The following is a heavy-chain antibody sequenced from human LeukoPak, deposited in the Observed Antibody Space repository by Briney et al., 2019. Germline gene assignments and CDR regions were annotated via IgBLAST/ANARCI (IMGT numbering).Heavy chain of an antibody. CDR1: GGSFSGYY. J-gene: IGHJ4*02. CDR3: ARGQWDDSSGYPIDY. Sequence: PSETLSLTCAVYGGSFSGYYWSWIRQPPGKGLEWIGEINHSGSTNYNPSLKSRVTISVDTSKNQFSLKPSSVTAADTAVYYCARGQWDDSSGYPIDYWGQGTLVTVSS. D-gene: IGHD3-22*01. CDR2: INHSGST. V-gene: IGHV4-34*01.